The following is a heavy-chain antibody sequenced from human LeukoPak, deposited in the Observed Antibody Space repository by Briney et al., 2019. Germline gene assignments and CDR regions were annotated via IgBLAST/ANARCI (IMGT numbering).Heavy chain of an antibody. CDR3: ATTRALKEYDY. V-gene: IGHV3-23*01. Sequence: GGSLRLSCAVSGITLSNYGMSWVRQAPGKGLEWVSAISGSGGSTYYADSVKGRFTISRDNSKNTLYLQMNSLRAEDTAVYYCATTRALKEYDYWGQGTLVTVSS. J-gene: IGHJ4*02. D-gene: IGHD1-1*01. CDR2: ISGSGGST. CDR1: GITLSNYG.